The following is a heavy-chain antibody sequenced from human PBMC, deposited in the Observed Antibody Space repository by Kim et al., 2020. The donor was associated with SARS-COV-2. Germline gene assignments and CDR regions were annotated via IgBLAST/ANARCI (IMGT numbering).Heavy chain of an antibody. CDR2: IWYDGSNK. CDR1: GFTFSSYG. CDR3: ARSYYYDSSGYLGY. V-gene: IGHV3-33*01. Sequence: GGSLRLSCEASGFTFSSYGMHWVRQAPGKGLEWVAVIWYDGSNKYYADSVKGRFTISRDNSKNTLYLQMNSLRAEDTAVYYCARSYYYDSSGYLGYWGQGTLVTVSS. J-gene: IGHJ4*02. D-gene: IGHD3-22*01.